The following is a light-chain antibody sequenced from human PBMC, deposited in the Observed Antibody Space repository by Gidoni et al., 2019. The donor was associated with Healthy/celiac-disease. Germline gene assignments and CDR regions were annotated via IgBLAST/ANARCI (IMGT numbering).Light chain of an antibody. CDR2: KDS. J-gene: IGLJ3*02. CDR3: YSAADNNPV. Sequence: SYELPQPSSLSVSPGQTARITCSGDVLAKKYARWYQQKPGQAPVLVIYKDSERPAGIPERFSGSSSGTTVTLTISGAQVEDEADYYCYSAADNNPVFGGGTKLTVL. V-gene: IGLV3-27*01. CDR1: VLAKKY.